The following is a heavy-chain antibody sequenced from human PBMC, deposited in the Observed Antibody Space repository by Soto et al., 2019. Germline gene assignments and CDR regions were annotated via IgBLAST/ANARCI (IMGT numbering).Heavy chain of an antibody. CDR3: AKDLSGWYVTPPGGY. CDR1: GFTFSSYA. CDR2: ISGSGGST. J-gene: IGHJ4*02. Sequence: EVQLLESGGGLVQPGGSLRLSCAASGFTFSSYAMSWVRQAPGKGLEWVSAISGSGGSTYYADSVKGRFTISRYNSKNTLYLQMNSLRAEDTAVYYCAKDLSGWYVTPPGGYWGQGTLVTVSS. V-gene: IGHV3-23*01. D-gene: IGHD6-19*01.